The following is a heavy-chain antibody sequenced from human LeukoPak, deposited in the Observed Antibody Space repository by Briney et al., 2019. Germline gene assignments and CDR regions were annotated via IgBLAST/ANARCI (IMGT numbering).Heavy chain of an antibody. J-gene: IGHJ3*02. CDR3: ANFDGDSQAFHI. CDR1: GFTFSSYG. D-gene: IGHD3-9*01. V-gene: IGHV3-30*02. CDR2: IRYDGSNK. Sequence: GGSLRLSCAASGFTFSSYGMHWVRQAPGKGLEWVAFIRYDGSNKYYADSVKGRFTISRDNSNYTLYLQMNSLKTEDTAVYSCANFDGDSQAFHIWGQGTMVTVSS.